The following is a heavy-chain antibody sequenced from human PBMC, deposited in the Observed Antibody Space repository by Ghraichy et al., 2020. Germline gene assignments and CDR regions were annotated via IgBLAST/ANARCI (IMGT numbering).Heavy chain of an antibody. J-gene: IGHJ4*02. CDR1: GGSISSYY. CDR3: ATSPYYYDSSGEVGDWPYFDY. V-gene: IGHV4-4*07. D-gene: IGHD3-22*01. Sequence: SETLSLTCTVSGGSISSYYWSWIRQPAGKGLEWIGRIYTSGSTNYNPSLKSRVTMSVDTSKNQFSLKLSSVTAADTAVYYCATSPYYYDSSGEVGDWPYFDYWGQGTLVTVSS. CDR2: IYTSGST.